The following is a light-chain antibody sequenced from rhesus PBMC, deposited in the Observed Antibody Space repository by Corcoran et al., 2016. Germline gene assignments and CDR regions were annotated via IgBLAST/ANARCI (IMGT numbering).Light chain of an antibody. CDR1: QTIGSS. J-gene: IGKJ4*01. CDR2: TAS. CDR3: QQHNSHPLT. Sequence: IQMTQSPSSLSESVGDRVTITCRASQTIGSSLAWYQQKPGKVPKLLIYTASSLESGVPSRFSGSGSGTEFTLTISSLQPEDFATYYCQQHNSHPLTFGGGTKVEIK. V-gene: IGKV1-44*02.